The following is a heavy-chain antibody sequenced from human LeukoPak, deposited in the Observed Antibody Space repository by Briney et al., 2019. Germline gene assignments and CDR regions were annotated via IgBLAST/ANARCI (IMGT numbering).Heavy chain of an antibody. CDR1: GGSISSRPYC. CDR3: ARSGTYQHSSSYDY. D-gene: IGHD6-13*01. J-gene: IGHJ4*02. CDR2: FYYSGST. V-gene: IGHV4-39*01. Sequence: SETLSLTCTVSGGSISSRPYCWGWIRQPPGKGLEWLGSFYYSGSTYYKPSLKSRVTISVDTSKNQFSLKLSSVTAADTAVYYCARSGTYQHSSSYDYWGQGTLVTVSS.